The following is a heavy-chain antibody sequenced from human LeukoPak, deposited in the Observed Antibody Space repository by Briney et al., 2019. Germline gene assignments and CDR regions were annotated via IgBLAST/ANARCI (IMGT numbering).Heavy chain of an antibody. Sequence: GGSLRLSCAASGFTFSTYSMNWVRQAPGKGLEWVALIFYDGSKGDYIHSVKGRFTISRDNSRNTLSLQMNSLRAEDTAVYYCARETDGDYSFSAQDGGFDIWGQGTMVTVSS. CDR2: IFYDGSKG. CDR1: GFTFSTYS. V-gene: IGHV3-30*03. J-gene: IGHJ3*02. CDR3: ARETDGDYSFSAQDGGFDI. D-gene: IGHD4-17*01.